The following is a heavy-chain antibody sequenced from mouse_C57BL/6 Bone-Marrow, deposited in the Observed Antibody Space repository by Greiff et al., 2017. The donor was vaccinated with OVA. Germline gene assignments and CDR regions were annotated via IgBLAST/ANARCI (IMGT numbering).Heavy chain of an antibody. D-gene: IGHD1-1*01. V-gene: IGHV5-17*01. J-gene: IGHJ2*01. CDR3: ARHYYGPLFDY. CDR2: ISSGSSTI. CDR1: GFTFSDYG. Sequence: DVMLVESGGGLVKPGGSLKLSCAASGFTFSDYGMHWVRQAPEKGLEWVAYISSGSSTIYYADTVKGRFTISRDNAKNALFLQMTSLRSEDTAMYYCARHYYGPLFDYWGQGTTLTVSS.